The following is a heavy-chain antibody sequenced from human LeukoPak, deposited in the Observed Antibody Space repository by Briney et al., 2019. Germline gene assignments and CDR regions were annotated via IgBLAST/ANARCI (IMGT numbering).Heavy chain of an antibody. J-gene: IGHJ4*02. CDR3: ARWGSIAVARFDY. Sequence: SETLSLTCTVSGGSISSYYWSWIRQPPGKGLEWIGYIYYTESTNYNPSLTSRVNISVDTSKNQFSLNLTSVTAADTAVYYCARWGSIAVARFDYWGQGPWSPSPQ. V-gene: IGHV4-59*01. D-gene: IGHD6-6*01. CDR1: GGSISSYY. CDR2: IYYTEST.